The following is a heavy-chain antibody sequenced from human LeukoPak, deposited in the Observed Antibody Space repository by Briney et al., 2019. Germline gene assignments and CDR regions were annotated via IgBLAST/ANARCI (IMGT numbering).Heavy chain of an antibody. CDR3: AKAGYSSGWRNFDY. CDR1: GFTFSSYG. D-gene: IGHD6-19*01. V-gene: IGHV3-30*18. CDR2: ISYDGSNK. J-gene: IGHJ4*02. Sequence: GGSLRLSCAASGFTFSSYGMHWVRQAPGKGLEWVSVISYDGSNKFYADSVKGRFTISRDNSKNTLYLQMNSLRAEDTAVYYCAKAGYSSGWRNFDYWGQGTLVTVSS.